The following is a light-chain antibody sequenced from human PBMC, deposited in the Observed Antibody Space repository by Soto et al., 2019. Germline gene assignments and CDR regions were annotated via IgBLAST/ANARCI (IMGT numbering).Light chain of an antibody. Sequence: IVLTQSPGTLSLSPGERATLSRRASQGVSNNHLAWYQQKPGQAPRLVIYGAFSRATGIPDRFSGSGSGTDFTLIIIRLDPEESAVYYCQQYSSSLWTFGQGTKVDIK. CDR3: QQYSSSLWT. J-gene: IGKJ1*01. CDR2: GAF. CDR1: QGVSNNH. V-gene: IGKV3-20*01.